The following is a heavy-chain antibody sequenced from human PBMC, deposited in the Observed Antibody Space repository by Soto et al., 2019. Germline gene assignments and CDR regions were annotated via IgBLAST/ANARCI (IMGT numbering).Heavy chain of an antibody. CDR1: GYTLTELS. D-gene: IGHD6-13*01. J-gene: IGHJ4*02. CDR3: EPDTAVAAYDF. V-gene: IGHV1-24*01. Sequence: SEKVSCKVSGYTLTELSMHSLRQAPGRGREWMGGFDHEDGAKIYAERVRGRATVTEATSTDTAYMELSSLRSQDLAVYYCEPDTAVAAYDFCGQGTLVTV. CDR2: FDHEDGAK.